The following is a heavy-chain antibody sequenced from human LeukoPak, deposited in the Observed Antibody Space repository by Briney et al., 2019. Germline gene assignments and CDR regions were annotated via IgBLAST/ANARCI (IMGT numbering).Heavy chain of an antibody. D-gene: IGHD6-13*01. CDR3: ASTSDSSSQIDY. CDR1: AFTFSDYY. Sequence: PGGSLRLSCAASAFTFSDYYMTWIRQAPGKGLECVSYISTSGSTIYYADSVKGRFTISRDNSKNTLYLQMNSLRAEDTAVYYCASTSDSSSQIDYWGQGTLVTVSS. CDR2: ISTSGSTI. J-gene: IGHJ4*02. V-gene: IGHV3-11*04.